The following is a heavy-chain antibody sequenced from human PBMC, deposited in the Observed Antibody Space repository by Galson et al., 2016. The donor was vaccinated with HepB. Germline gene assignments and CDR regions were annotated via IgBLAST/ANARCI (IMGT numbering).Heavy chain of an antibody. CDR2: MNPTSGQT. CDR1: GYNFTTYD. D-gene: IGHD2-2*02. V-gene: IGHV1-8*01. J-gene: IGHJ4*02. CDR3: ARNLPYTGDFDY. Sequence: SVKVSCKASGYNFTTYDFNWVRQAPGQGLEWMGWMNPTSGQTGYARKFQGRITLTRDTSTSTAYMELSSLGSEDTAVYYCARNLPYTGDFDYWGQGTLVTVSS.